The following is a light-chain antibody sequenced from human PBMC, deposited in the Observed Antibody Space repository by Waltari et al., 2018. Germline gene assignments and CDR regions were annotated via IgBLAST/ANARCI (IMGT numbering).Light chain of an antibody. CDR2: WAS. CDR3: QQYYTTPDVT. Sequence: DIVMTQSPDSLAVSLGERATINCKSSQRVLYSSNNKDYLAWYQHKPGQPPKLLIYWASTRESGVPDRFSGSGSGTDFTLTISSLQAEDVAVYYCQQYYTTPDVTFGQGTKVEIK. J-gene: IGKJ1*01. CDR1: QRVLYSSNNKDY. V-gene: IGKV4-1*01.